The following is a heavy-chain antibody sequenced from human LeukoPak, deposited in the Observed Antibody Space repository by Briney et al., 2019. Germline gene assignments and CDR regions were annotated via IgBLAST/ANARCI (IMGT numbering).Heavy chain of an antibody. J-gene: IGHJ6*03. CDR2: INPSGGST. CDR1: GYTFTSYY. V-gene: IGHV1-46*01. CDR3: ARGTSPCGGDCYDEFYYYYYMDV. D-gene: IGHD2-21*01. Sequence: ASVKVSCKASGYTFTSYYMHWVRQAPGQGLEWMGIINPSGGSTSYAQKFQGRVTMTRDTSTSTVYMELSSLRSEDTAVYYCARGTSPCGGDCYDEFYYYYYMDVWGKGTTVTVSS.